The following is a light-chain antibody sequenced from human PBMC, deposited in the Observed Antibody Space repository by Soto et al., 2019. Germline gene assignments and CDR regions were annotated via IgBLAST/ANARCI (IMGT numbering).Light chain of an antibody. CDR1: QSISSY. J-gene: IGKJ2*01. CDR2: AAS. CDR3: QQSYSTQYT. V-gene: IGKV1-39*01. Sequence: DIPMTQSPSSLSAPVGDRVTITCRASQSISSYLNWYQQKPGKAPNLLIYAASSLQSGFPSRFSGSGSGTDFTLTISSLQPEDFATYYCQQSYSTQYTFGQGTKLEIK.